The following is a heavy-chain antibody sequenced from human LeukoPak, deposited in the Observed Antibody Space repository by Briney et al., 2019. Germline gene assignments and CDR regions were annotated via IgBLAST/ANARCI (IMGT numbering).Heavy chain of an antibody. CDR2: INPNSGDR. J-gene: IGHJ4*02. V-gene: IGHV1-2*02. D-gene: IGHD6-19*01. CDR1: GYTFTGRY. Sequence: VASVKVSCKASGYTFTGRYMHWARQAPGQGLEWMGWINPNSGDRNSAQKFQGRVTMTRDTSISTVYMELSRLGPDDTAVYYCAREGWDQRDTAAFDHWGQGTLVTVSS. CDR3: AREGWDQRDTAAFDH.